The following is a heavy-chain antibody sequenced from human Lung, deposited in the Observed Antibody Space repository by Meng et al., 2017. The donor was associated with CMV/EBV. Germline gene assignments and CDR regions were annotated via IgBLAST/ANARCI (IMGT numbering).Heavy chain of an antibody. J-gene: IGHJ4*02. Sequence: QGHLVGSGGGVVQPGGSLRLSCGASGLSTYGMHWVRQVPGKGLEWVAFIWFDGSSKYYADSVKGRFSISRDNSKNTLYLQMNSLRPEDTGVYYCAKDGKSGGYFDYWGQGTLVTVSS. CDR1: GLSTYG. CDR2: IWFDGSSK. V-gene: IGHV3-30*02. CDR3: AKDGKSGGYFDY. D-gene: IGHD1-1*01.